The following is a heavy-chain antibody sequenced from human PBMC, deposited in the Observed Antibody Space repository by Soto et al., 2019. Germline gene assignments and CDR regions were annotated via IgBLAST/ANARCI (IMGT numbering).Heavy chain of an antibody. CDR3: TRHLAYGGNSEDFDI. CDR1: EFSFTTYW. Sequence: VQLVQSGAEVKKPGESLKISCKGSEFSFTTYWIAWVRQMPGEGLKWMGIIYPGDSRTTYSPSFQGQVTISADKSINTTSLQCSSLKASHTAMYYCTRHLAYGGNSEDFDIWGQGTRVTVSS. CDR2: IYPGDSRT. J-gene: IGHJ3*02. V-gene: IGHV5-51*01. D-gene: IGHD4-17*01.